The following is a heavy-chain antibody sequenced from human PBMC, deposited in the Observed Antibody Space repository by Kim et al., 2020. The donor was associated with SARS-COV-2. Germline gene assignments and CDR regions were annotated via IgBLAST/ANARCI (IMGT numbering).Heavy chain of an antibody. Sequence: GESLKISCKGSGYSFTSYWIGWVRQMPGKGLEWMGIIYPGDSDTRYSPSFQGQVTISADKSISTAYLQWSSLKASDTAMYYCARHRGGEADSSGYYSIFDYWGQGTLVTVSS. CDR3: ARHRGGEADSSGYYSIFDY. CDR2: IYPGDSDT. V-gene: IGHV5-51*01. CDR1: GYSFTSYW. J-gene: IGHJ4*02. D-gene: IGHD3-22*01.